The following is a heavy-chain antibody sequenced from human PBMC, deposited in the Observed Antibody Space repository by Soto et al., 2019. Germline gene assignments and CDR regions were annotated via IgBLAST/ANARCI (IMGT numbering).Heavy chain of an antibody. D-gene: IGHD5-12*01. CDR1: GSSISSYY. Sequence: PSETLSLTCTVSGSSISSYYWNWLRQPPGKGLEWIGYIYHNGGTYYNPSLQSRVTISVDRSKNHFSLKLNSVTAADTAVYYCSRFDGYNSFDYWGQGTLVTVSS. CDR3: SRFDGYNSFDY. V-gene: IGHV4-59*12. CDR2: IYHNGGT. J-gene: IGHJ4*02.